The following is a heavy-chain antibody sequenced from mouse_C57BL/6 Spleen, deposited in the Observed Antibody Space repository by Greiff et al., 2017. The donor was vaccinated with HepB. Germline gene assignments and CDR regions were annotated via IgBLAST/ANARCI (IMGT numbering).Heavy chain of an antibody. CDR3: ARSSSSSWYFDV. D-gene: IGHD1-1*01. Sequence: EVQLQQSGPELVKPGASVKISCKASGYTFTDYYMNWVKQSHGKSLEWIGDINPNNGGTSYNQKFKGKATLTVDKSSSTAYMELRSLTSEDSAVYYCARSSSSSWYFDVWGTGTTVTVSS. V-gene: IGHV1-26*01. J-gene: IGHJ1*03. CDR1: GYTFTDYY. CDR2: INPNNGGT.